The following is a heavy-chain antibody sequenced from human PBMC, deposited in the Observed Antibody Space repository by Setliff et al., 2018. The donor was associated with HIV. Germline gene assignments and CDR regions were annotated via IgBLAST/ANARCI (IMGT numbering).Heavy chain of an antibody. CDR3: ARARFWSGYYTGDNYYYMDV. J-gene: IGHJ6*03. CDR1: GGSISSSNW. Sequence: PSETLSLTCAVSGGSISSSNWWSWVRQPPGKGLEWIGEIYHSGSTNYNPSLKSRVTISVDKSKNQFSLKLSSVTAADTAVYYCARARFWSGYYTGDNYYYMDVWGKGTTVTVS. CDR2: IYHSGST. D-gene: IGHD3-3*01. V-gene: IGHV4-4*02.